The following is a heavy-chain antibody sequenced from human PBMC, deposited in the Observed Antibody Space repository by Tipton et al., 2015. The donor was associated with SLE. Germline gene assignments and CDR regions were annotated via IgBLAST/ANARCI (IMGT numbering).Heavy chain of an antibody. Sequence: TLSLTCTVSGDSIGSGGYFWNWIRQHPGKGLEWIGYIYYSGNTYYNPSLQNRVTISLDTSKNQMSLKVTSMTAADTAVYFCARGSQYASPNYAYVFDLWGQGTMVNISS. D-gene: IGHD3-16*01. V-gene: IGHV4-31*03. CDR2: IYYSGNT. J-gene: IGHJ3*01. CDR3: ARGSQYASPNYAYVFDL. CDR1: GDSIGSGGYF.